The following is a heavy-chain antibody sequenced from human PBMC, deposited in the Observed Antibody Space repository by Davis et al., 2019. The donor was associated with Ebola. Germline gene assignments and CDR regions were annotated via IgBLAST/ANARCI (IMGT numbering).Heavy chain of an antibody. V-gene: IGHV1-46*01. Sequence: AASVKVSCKASGYTFTSYYMHWVRQAPGQGLEWMGIINPIGGSTSYAQQFQGRVTMTSDTSTSTVYMELSSLRSEDTAVYYCARLPVYGGKYYSFDHWGQGTLVTVTS. CDR3: ARLPVYGGKYYSFDH. CDR1: GYTFTSYY. D-gene: IGHD1-26*01. CDR2: INPIGGST. J-gene: IGHJ4*02.